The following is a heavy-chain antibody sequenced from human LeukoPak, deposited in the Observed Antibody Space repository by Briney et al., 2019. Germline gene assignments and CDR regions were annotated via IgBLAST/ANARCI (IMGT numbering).Heavy chain of an antibody. Sequence: GSLRLSCAASGFTFGSSWMAWVRQVPGKGLEWIGEINHSGSTNYNPSLKSRVTISVDTSKNQFSLKLSSVTAADTAVYYCARSMVRGVIIIVGVGFDYWGQGTLVTVSS. CDR2: INHSGST. V-gene: IGHV4-34*01. J-gene: IGHJ4*02. CDR3: ARSMVRGVIIIVGVGFDY. CDR1: GFTFGSSW. D-gene: IGHD3-10*01.